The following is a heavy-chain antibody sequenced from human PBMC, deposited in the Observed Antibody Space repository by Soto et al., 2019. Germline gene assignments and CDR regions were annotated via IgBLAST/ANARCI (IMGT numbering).Heavy chain of an antibody. CDR2: ISAYNGNT. CDR1: GYTFTSYG. V-gene: IGHV1-18*01. D-gene: IGHD2-8*01. Sequence: ASVKVSCKASGYTFTSYGISWVRQAPGQGLEWMGWISAYNGNTNYAQKLQGRVTMTTDTSTSTAYMELRSLRSDDTAVYYCARTTYDIVLMLYANHIDYRGQGTLVTVSS. J-gene: IGHJ4*02. CDR3: ARTTYDIVLMLYANHIDY.